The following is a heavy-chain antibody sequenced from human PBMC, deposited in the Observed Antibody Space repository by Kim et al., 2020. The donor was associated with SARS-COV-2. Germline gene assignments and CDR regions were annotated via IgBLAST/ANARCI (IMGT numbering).Heavy chain of an antibody. Sequence: NYAQKFQGRVTITADKSTSTAYMELSSLRSEDTAVYYCARSTTAGDGLDYWGQGTLVTVSS. CDR3: ARSTTAGDGLDY. D-gene: IGHD4-17*01. J-gene: IGHJ4*02. V-gene: IGHV1-69*02.